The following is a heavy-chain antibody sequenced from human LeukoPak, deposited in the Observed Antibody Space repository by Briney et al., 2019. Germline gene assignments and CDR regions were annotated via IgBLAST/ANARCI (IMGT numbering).Heavy chain of an antibody. CDR1: GFTFSSYS. CDR3: ARVSITMIDEGLYYFDY. J-gene: IGHJ4*02. D-gene: IGHD3-22*01. Sequence: GGSLRLSCAASGFTFSSYSMNWVRQAPGKGLEWVSYVSSLSGTLDYADSVKGRFTISRDNAKNSLYLQMNSLRAEDTAVYYCARVSITMIDEGLYYFDYWGQGTLVTVSS. CDR2: VSSLSGTL. V-gene: IGHV3-48*04.